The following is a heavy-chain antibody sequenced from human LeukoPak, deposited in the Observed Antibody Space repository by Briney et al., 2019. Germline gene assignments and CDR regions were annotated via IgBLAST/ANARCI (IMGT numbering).Heavy chain of an antibody. V-gene: IGHV3-21*01. CDR1: GFTFSSYS. CDR3: ARGEAFIVGATNY. CDR2: ISSSSSYI. Sequence: GGSLRLSCAASGFTFSSYSMNWVRQAPGKGLEWVSSISSSSSYIYHADSVKGRFTISRDNAKNSLYLQMNSLRAEDTAVYYCARGEAFIVGATNYWGQGTLVTVSS. D-gene: IGHD1-26*01. J-gene: IGHJ4*02.